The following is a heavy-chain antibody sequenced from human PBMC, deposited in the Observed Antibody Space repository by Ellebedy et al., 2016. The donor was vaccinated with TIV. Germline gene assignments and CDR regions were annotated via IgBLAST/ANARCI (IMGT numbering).Heavy chain of an antibody. J-gene: IGHJ4*02. V-gene: IGHV3-30*04. CDR3: AKAQWLVHHPTGFDY. Sequence: GESLKISXAPSGFTFSSYAMHWVRQAPGKGLEWVAVISYDGSNKYYADSVKGRFTISRDNSKNTLYLQMNSLRAEDTAVYYCAKAQWLVHHPTGFDYWGQGTLVTVSS. D-gene: IGHD6-19*01. CDR1: GFTFSSYA. CDR2: ISYDGSNK.